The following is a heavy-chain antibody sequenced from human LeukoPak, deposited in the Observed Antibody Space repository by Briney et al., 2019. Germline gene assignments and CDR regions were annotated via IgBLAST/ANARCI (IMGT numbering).Heavy chain of an antibody. J-gene: IGHJ4*02. CDR3: AREGYYYDSSGYSD. CDR2: MQSTGNS. D-gene: IGHD3-22*01. Sequence: SETLSLTCTVSGDSISTYHWNWIRKPPGKGLEWIGYMQSTGNSNYSPSLKNRVTISVDKSKNQFSLKLSSVTAADTAVYYCAREGYYYDSSGYSDWGQGTLVTVSS. V-gene: IGHV4-59*12. CDR1: GDSISTYH.